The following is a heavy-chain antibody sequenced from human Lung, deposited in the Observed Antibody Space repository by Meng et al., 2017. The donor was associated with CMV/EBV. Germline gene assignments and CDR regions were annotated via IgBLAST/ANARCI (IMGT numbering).Heavy chain of an antibody. J-gene: IGHJ4*02. CDR3: AKVYQWLLLGPFDY. CDR1: RFTFSSYA. D-gene: IGHD3-22*01. Sequence: SCAASRFTFSSYAMTWVRQAPGKGLEWVSVISGSGGKTHYADSVKGRFTISRDNSKNTLFLQMNSLRAEDTAVYYCAKVYQWLLLGPFDYWGQGNXVTVSS. CDR2: ISGSGGKT. V-gene: IGHV3-23*01.